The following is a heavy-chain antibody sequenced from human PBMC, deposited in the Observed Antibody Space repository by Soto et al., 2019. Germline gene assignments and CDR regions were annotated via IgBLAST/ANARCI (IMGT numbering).Heavy chain of an antibody. Sequence: QVQLVQSGAEVKKPGASVKVSCRASGYTFTAHVIHWVRQAPGQRLEWMGWINTGNGNIQYSQNFRGRVTITRDTFATTAYMELSCLRSEDTALYYCARGPIFRFSEWSALVDVWGQGTTVSVSS. CDR3: ARGPIFRFSEWSALVDV. J-gene: IGHJ6*02. CDR2: INTGNGNI. CDR1: GYTFTAHV. D-gene: IGHD3-3*01. V-gene: IGHV1-3*04.